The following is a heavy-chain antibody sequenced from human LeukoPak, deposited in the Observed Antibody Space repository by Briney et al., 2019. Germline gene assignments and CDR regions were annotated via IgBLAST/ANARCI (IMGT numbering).Heavy chain of an antibody. CDR2: HQASGDT. CDR3: ARLVRDWYDHFDY. J-gene: IGHJ4*02. D-gene: IGHD1-1*01. CDR1: GDSFGPFS. V-gene: IGHV4-4*09. Sequence: SETLSLTCTLSGDSFGPFSWSWIRQPPGQGLEWIAYHQASGDTSFNPALKSPVTVSMDASKNEFSLNLRSVAAADTAVYYCARLVRDWYDHFDYWGQGTLVTVSS.